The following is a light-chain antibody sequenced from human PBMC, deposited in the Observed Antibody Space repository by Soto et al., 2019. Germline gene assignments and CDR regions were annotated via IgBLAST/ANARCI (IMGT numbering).Light chain of an antibody. J-gene: IGKJ1*01. Sequence: MTQSPPSLSASLGDRATISCRASQSISNNLAWYQQKPGKVPKLLIYAAYTMASGIPARFSGSGSGTEFTLTISSLQSEDSAVYYCQQYNSGLWTFGQGTKVDIK. CDR2: AAY. V-gene: IGKV3-15*01. CDR3: QQYNSGLWT. CDR1: QSISNN.